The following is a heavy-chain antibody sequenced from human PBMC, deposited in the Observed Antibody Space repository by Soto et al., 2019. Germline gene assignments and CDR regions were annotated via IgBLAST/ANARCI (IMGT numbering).Heavy chain of an antibody. CDR2: ISADNGNT. Sequence: QGQLVQSGAEVKKPWASVKVSCKASRYTFSSYGISWVRQAPGQGLAWTGWISADNGNTNYAQTFQGRVSMTTDTSTSTVYMELRNLRSDDTAVYYCAKRGRRCSGTTYWFDPWGQGILVTVSP. J-gene: IGHJ5*02. D-gene: IGHD1-7*01. CDR3: AKRGRRCSGTTYWFDP. V-gene: IGHV1-18*01. CDR1: RYTFSSYG.